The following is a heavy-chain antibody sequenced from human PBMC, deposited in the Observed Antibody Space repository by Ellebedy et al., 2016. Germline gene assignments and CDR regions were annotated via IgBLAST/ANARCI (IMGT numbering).Heavy chain of an antibody. CDR3: ARAGVVVVAAKDGMDV. J-gene: IGHJ6*02. CDR1: GGSFSGYY. CDR2: INHSGST. Sequence: SETLSLXXAVYGGSFSGYYCSLIRQPPGKGLEWIGEINHSGSTNYNPSLKSRVTISVDTSKNQFSLKLSSVTAADTAVYYCARAGVVVVAAKDGMDVWGQGTTVTVSS. D-gene: IGHD2-15*01. V-gene: IGHV4-34*01.